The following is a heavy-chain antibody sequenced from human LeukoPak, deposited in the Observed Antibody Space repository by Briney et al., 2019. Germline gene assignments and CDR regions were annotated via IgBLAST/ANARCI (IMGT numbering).Heavy chain of an antibody. CDR2: IIPIFGTA. V-gene: IGHV1-69*05. CDR3: ARVGYYYDSKGPGGYYYYYMDV. Sequence: SAKVSCKASGGTFSSYAISWVRQAPGQGLEWMGGIIPIFGTANYAQKFQGRVTITTDESTSTAYMELSSLRSEDTAVYYCARVGYYYDSKGPGGYYYYYMDVWGKGTTVTVSS. J-gene: IGHJ6*03. CDR1: GGTFSSYA. D-gene: IGHD3-22*01.